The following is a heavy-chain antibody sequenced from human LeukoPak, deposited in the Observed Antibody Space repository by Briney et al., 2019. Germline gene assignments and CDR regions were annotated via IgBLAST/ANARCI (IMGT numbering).Heavy chain of an antibody. CDR2: IYTSGST. V-gene: IGHV4-61*02. CDR1: GGSISSGSYC. J-gene: IGHJ5*02. D-gene: IGHD2-21*02. CDR3: ARDRAAYCGGDCYPNWFDP. Sequence: SQTLSLTCTVSGGSISSGSYCWSWIRQLAGKGLEWIGRIYTSGSTNYNPSLKSRVTISVDTSKNQFSLKLSSVTAADTAVYYCARDRAAYCGGDCYPNWFDPWGQGTLVTVSS.